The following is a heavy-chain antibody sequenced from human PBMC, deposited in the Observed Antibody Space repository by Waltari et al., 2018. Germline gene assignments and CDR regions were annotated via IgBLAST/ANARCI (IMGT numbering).Heavy chain of an antibody. Sequence: QVQLVESGGGVVQPGRSLTLACAASGFTFSNSGMHCVRQAQGKGLWWVAVISHDGVDKYYADSVKRRLTIFRDNSKDTLYVQIKSPRSEDTGLYYCVKDGTTTAGYFDHWGQGTPVTVSS. CDR3: VKDGTTTAGYFDH. CDR1: GFTFSNSG. J-gene: IGHJ4*02. CDR2: ISHDGVDK. V-gene: IGHV3-30*18. D-gene: IGHD1-1*01.